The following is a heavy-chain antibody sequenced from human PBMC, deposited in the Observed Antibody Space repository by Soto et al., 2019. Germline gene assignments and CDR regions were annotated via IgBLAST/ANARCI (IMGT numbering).Heavy chain of an antibody. V-gene: IGHV1-2*04. Sequence: ASVKVSCKASGYTFTGYYMHWVRQAPGQGFEWMGWINPNSGGTNYAQKFQGWVTMTRDTSISTAYMELSRLRSDDTAVYYCARSPIVVVPAASDAFDIWGQGTMVTVSS. CDR1: GYTFTGYY. J-gene: IGHJ3*02. CDR2: INPNSGGT. D-gene: IGHD2-2*01. CDR3: ARSPIVVVPAASDAFDI.